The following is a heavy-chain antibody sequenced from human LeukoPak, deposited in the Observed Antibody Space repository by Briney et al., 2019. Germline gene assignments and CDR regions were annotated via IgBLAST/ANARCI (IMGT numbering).Heavy chain of an antibody. J-gene: IGHJ5*02. Sequence: GGSLRLSCAASGFTFSSYWMHWVRQATGKGLVWVLRINSDGSNTNYADPVKGRFTISRDHAKKTLYLQMNSLRAEDTAVYYCGTGSPGTRKYNWFDPWGQGTLVTVS. V-gene: IGHV3-74*01. CDR3: GTGSPGTRKYNWFDP. CDR1: GFTFSSYW. D-gene: IGHD1-1*01. CDR2: INSDGSNT.